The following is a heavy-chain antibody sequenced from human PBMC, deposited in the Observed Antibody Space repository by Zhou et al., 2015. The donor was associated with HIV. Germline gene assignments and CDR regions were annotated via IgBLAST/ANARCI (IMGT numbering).Heavy chain of an antibody. V-gene: IGHV1-69*12. CDR2: IIPIFGTA. D-gene: IGHD3-3*01. CDR3: ARERVTIFGVVITRGTFDI. J-gene: IGHJ3*02. Sequence: QVQLVQSGAEVKKPGSSVKVSCKASGGTFSSYAISWVRQAPGQGLEWMGGIIPIFGTANYAQKFQGRVTITADESTSTAYMELSSLRSEDTAVYYCARERVTIFGVVITRGTFDIWGQGTMVTVSS. CDR1: GGTFSSYA.